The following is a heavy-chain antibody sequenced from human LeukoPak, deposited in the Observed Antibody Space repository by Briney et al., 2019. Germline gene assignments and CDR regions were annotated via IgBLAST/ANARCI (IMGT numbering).Heavy chain of an antibody. CDR3: AHSPGDGASFWFDL. V-gene: IGHV4-34*01. Sequence: SETLSLTCAVYGGSFSGYYWSWIRQPPGKGLEWIGEINHSGSTNYNPSLKSRVTISVDTSKNQFSLKLSSVTAADTAVYYCAHSPGDGASFWFDLWGQGTLVTVSS. D-gene: IGHD2-21*02. J-gene: IGHJ5*02. CDR2: INHSGST. CDR1: GGSFSGYY.